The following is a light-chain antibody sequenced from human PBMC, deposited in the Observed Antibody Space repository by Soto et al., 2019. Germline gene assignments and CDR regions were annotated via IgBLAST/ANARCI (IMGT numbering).Light chain of an antibody. Sequence: QSVLTQAPSVSGAPGQRVAISCTGGSSNIGAGFDVQWYQQFPGTAPKLLIYGNNNRPSGVPDRFSGSKSGASASLAITGLQAEDEADYYCQSYDSSLSGVVFGGGTKVTVL. CDR1: SSNIGAGFD. CDR2: GNN. V-gene: IGLV1-40*01. J-gene: IGLJ3*02. CDR3: QSYDSSLSGVV.